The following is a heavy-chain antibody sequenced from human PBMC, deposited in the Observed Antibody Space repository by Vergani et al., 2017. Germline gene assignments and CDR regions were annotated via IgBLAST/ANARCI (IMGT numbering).Heavy chain of an antibody. CDR3: ARDSVGYSGFYAGMDV. J-gene: IGHJ6*02. CDR1: GYTFSAYY. Sequence: QVHLVQSGAEVKKPGASVKVSCQTSGYTFSAYYIHWVRQAPGQGLEWIGWVNPNSGGTNYAQKFQGRVTMTRDMAINTTYMELSRLKSDDTAVYYCARDSVGYSGFYAGMDVWGQGTTVTVSS. D-gene: IGHD3-22*01. CDR2: VNPNSGGT. V-gene: IGHV1-2*02.